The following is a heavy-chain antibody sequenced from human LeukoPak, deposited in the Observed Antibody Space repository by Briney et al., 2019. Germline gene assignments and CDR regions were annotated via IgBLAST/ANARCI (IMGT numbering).Heavy chain of an antibody. CDR1: GFTFSYYW. J-gene: IGHJ4*02. CDR2: ISYDGSKA. Sequence: GGSLRLSCAASGFTFSYYWMSWVRQAPGKGLEWVAVISYDGSKAYYADSVKGRFTISRDNSRNTVYLQMNSLRVEDTAVYYCANDNEDFDYWGQGILVTVSS. D-gene: IGHD1-1*01. CDR3: ANDNEDFDY. V-gene: IGHV3-30*18.